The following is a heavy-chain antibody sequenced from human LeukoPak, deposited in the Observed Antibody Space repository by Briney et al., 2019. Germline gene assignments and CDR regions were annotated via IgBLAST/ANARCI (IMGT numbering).Heavy chain of an antibody. J-gene: IGHJ4*02. V-gene: IGHV1-18*01. CDR3: ATAYYDFWSGYYSMDY. D-gene: IGHD3-3*01. CDR1: GYTFTSYG. CDR2: ISAYNGNT. Sequence: ASMKVSCKASGYTFTSYGISWVRQAPGQGLEWMGWISAYNGNTNYAQKLQGRVTMTTDTSTSTAYMELRSLRSDDTAVYYCATAYYDFWSGYYSMDYWGQGTLVTVSS.